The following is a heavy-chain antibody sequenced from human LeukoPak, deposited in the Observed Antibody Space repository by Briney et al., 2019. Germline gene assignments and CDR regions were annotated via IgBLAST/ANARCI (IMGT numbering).Heavy chain of an antibody. CDR3: ARASQQWLAGNYYYFMDV. Sequence: SQTLSLTCAISGDSVSSNSAAWNWIRQSPSRGLEWLGRTYHRSKWYNDYAVSVKSRITINPDTSKNQFSLQLNSVTPEDTAVYYCARASQQWLAGNYYYFMDVWGKGTTVTVSS. D-gene: IGHD6-19*01. V-gene: IGHV6-1*01. J-gene: IGHJ6*03. CDR1: GDSVSSNSAA. CDR2: TYHRSKWYN.